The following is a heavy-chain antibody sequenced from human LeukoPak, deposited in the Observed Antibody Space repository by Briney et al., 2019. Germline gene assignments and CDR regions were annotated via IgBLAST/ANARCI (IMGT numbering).Heavy chain of an antibody. CDR1: GFTFSNNW. D-gene: IGHD5-18*01. V-gene: IGHV3-7*01. CDR3: AKDPRGHSYGYGSDY. Sequence: GGSLRLSCAASGFTFSNNWMTWVRQAPGKGLEWVASVKKDESEKYYVDSVKGRFTISRDNSKNTLYLQMNSLRAEDTAVYYCAKDPRGHSYGYGSDYWGQGTLVTVSS. CDR2: VKKDESEK. J-gene: IGHJ4*02.